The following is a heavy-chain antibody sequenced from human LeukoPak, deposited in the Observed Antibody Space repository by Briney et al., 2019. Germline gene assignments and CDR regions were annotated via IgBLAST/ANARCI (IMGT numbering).Heavy chain of an antibody. V-gene: IGHV4-39*01. J-gene: IGHJ5*02. CDR2: IYYSGST. CDR1: GGSMSSRSYY. Sequence: SETLSLTCTVSGGSMSSRSYYWGWIRQPPGKGLEWIGSIYYSGSTYYNPSLKSRVTISVDTSKNQFSLKLSSVTAADTAVYYCARLLDWFDPWGQGTLVTVSS. CDR3: ARLLDWFDP.